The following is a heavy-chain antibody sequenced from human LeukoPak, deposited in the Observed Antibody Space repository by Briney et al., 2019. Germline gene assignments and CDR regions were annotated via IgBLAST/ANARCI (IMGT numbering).Heavy chain of an antibody. V-gene: IGHV3-48*04. CDR3: ARDGIAGALDY. D-gene: IGHD6-13*01. CDR2: ISSSSSTI. CDR1: GFTFSSYS. J-gene: IGHJ4*02. Sequence: GGSLRISCAASGFTFSSYSMNWVRQAPGKGLEWVSYISSSSSTIYYADSVKGRFTISRDNAKNSLYLQMNSLRAEDTAVYYCARDGIAGALDYWGQGTLVTVSS.